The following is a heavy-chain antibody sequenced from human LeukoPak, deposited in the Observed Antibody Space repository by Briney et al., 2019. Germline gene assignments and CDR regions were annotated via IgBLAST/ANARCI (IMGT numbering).Heavy chain of an antibody. CDR3: ATSNLGERYCSSTSFYHYYYYMDV. Sequence: SVKVSCKASGGSFSRYAISWVRQAPGQGLEWMGGIIPIFCTASYAQRFQGRVTIIADESTSTAYMELRSLRSEDTAVYYCATSNLGERYCSSTSFYHYYYYMDVWGKGTTVTVSS. D-gene: IGHD2-2*01. V-gene: IGHV1-69*13. CDR2: IIPIFCTA. J-gene: IGHJ6*03. CDR1: GGSFSRYA.